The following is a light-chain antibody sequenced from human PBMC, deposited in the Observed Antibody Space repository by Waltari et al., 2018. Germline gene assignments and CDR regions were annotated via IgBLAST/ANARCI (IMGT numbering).Light chain of an antibody. CDR3: QHYLRLPVT. Sequence: EIVLTQSPGTLSLSLGERATVSWRASQSVSRALAWYQQKPGQAPRLLIYGASTRATGIPDRFSGSGSGTDFSLTISRVEPDDFAVYYCQHYLRLPVTFGQGTTVEI. V-gene: IGKV3-20*01. CDR1: QSVSRA. CDR2: GAS. J-gene: IGKJ1*01.